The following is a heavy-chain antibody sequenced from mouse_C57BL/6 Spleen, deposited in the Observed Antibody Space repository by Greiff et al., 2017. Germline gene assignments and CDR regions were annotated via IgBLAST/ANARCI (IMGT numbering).Heavy chain of an antibody. J-gene: IGHJ4*01. Sequence: QVQLKQSGAELARPGASVQLSCKASGYTFTSYGISWVKQRTGQGLEWIGEIYPRSGTTSYNAKFKGKAPLPADKSSSTAYIELRSLSSEDSAVYFCARWIYYGNNDAIDYWGQGTSVTVSS. V-gene: IGHV1-81*01. CDR1: GYTFTSYG. CDR3: ARWIYYGNNDAIDY. D-gene: IGHD2-1*01. CDR2: IYPRSGTT.